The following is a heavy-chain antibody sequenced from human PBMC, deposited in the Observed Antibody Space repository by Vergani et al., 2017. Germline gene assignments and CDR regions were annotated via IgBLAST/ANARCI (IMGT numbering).Heavy chain of an antibody. V-gene: IGHV5-51*01. CDR3: ARRSGDYNFSVHF. Sequence: EVHLVQSGAEVKKPGESLKISCNTSGYDFTSYWIGWVRQMPGKGPDWMGIIFPGDSDTRYSPSFQGQVTISADRSINTAYLQWTNLSASDTAMYYCARRSGDYNFSVHFWGQGTLVTVSS. D-gene: IGHD4-17*01. J-gene: IGHJ4*02. CDR1: GYDFTSYW. CDR2: IFPGDSDT.